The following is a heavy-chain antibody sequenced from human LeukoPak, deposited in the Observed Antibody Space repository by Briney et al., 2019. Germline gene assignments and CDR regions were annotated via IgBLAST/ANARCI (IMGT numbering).Heavy chain of an antibody. D-gene: IGHD4-17*01. V-gene: IGHV3-53*05. Sequence: GGSLRLSCAASGFTVSSNYMSWVRQAPGKGLEWVSIIHSGGSTYYADSVKGRFTISRDNSKNTLYVQMNTLRTDDTAVYYCARDSYGADYWGQGTLVTVSS. CDR1: GFTVSSNY. J-gene: IGHJ4*02. CDR2: IHSGGST. CDR3: ARDSYGADY.